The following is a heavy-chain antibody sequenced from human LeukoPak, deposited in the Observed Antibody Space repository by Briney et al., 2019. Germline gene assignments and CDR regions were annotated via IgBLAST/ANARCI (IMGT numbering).Heavy chain of an antibody. J-gene: IGHJ4*02. D-gene: IGHD3-10*01. V-gene: IGHV4-59*01. Sequence: ASETLSHTCTVSGGSISSYYWSWIRQPPGKGLEWIGYIYYSGSTNYNPSLKSRVTISVDTSKNQFSLKLSSLTAADTGVYYCARGYGSGSYFAYWGQGTLVTVSS. CDR1: GGSISSYY. CDR3: ARGYGSGSYFAY. CDR2: IYYSGST.